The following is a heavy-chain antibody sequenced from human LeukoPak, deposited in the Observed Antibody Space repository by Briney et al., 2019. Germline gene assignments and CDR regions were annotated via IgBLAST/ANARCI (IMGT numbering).Heavy chain of an antibody. CDR3: ARRSPAPYDAFDI. V-gene: IGHV1-8*03. D-gene: IGHD2-2*01. CDR2: MNPNSGNT. Sequence: ASVKVSCKASGYTFTSYDINWVRQATGQGLEWMGWMNPNSGNTGYAQKFQGRVTITRNTSISTAYMELSSLRSEDTAVYYCARRSPAPYDAFDIWGQGTMVTVSS. J-gene: IGHJ3*02. CDR1: GYTFTSYD.